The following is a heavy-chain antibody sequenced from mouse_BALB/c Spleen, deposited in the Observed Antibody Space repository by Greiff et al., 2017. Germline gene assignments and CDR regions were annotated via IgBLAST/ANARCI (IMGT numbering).Heavy chain of an antibody. D-gene: IGHD2-3*01. CDR2: LNPNNGGT. J-gene: IGHJ2*01. Sequence: VQLKESGPELVKPGASVKISCKTSGYTFTEYTLHWVKQSHGKSLEWIGGLNPNNGGTSYNQKFKGKATLTVDKSSSTAYMALRSLTSEDSAVYYCARWLLRAYFDDWGQGTTLTVSS. CDR1: GYTFTEYT. V-gene: IGHV1-18*01. CDR3: ARWLLRAYFDD.